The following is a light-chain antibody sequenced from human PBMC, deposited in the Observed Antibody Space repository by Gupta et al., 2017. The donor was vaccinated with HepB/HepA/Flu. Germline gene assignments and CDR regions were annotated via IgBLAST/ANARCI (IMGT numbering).Light chain of an antibody. CDR2: EAS. Sequence: VLTPSPATLSLSPGERATLSCRASQSISSYLAWYQQRPGQAPRLLIYEASNRATGIPARFSGSGSGTEFTLTISSLEPEDFAVYYCQQRSNWPLTFGRGTKVEIK. J-gene: IGKJ4*01. CDR1: QSISSY. CDR3: QQRSNWPLT. V-gene: IGKV3-11*01.